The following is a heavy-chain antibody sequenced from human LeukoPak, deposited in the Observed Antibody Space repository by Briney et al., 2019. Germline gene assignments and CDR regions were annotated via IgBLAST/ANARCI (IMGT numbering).Heavy chain of an antibody. J-gene: IGHJ4*02. CDR3: TTDGIAVAGHF. D-gene: IGHD6-19*01. CDR1: GFSFNQAW. V-gene: IGHV3-15*01. Sequence: GGSLRLSCAVSGFSFNQAWMSWVRQAPGKGLEWGGRIKSKTDGGTTDYAAPVKGRFTISRDDSKNTVYVEMNSLKAEDTAAYYCTTDGIAVAGHFWGQGTLVTVSS. CDR2: IKSKTDGGTT.